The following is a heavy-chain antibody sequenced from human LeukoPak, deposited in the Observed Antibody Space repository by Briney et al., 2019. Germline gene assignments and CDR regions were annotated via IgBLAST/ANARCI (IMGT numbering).Heavy chain of an antibody. CDR3: ARGRRWDCSSTSCLPIYYYYMDV. J-gene: IGHJ6*03. Sequence: PSETLSLTCAVYGGSFSGYYWSWIRQPPGKGLEWIGEINHSGSTNYNPSLKSRVTISVDTSKNQFSLKLSSVTAADTAVYYCARGRRWDCSSTSCLPIYYYYMDVWGKGTTVTVSS. D-gene: IGHD2-2*01. V-gene: IGHV4-34*01. CDR1: GGSFSGYY. CDR2: INHSGST.